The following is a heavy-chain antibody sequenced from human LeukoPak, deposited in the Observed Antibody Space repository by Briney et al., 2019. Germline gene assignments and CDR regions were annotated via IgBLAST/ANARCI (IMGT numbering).Heavy chain of an antibody. CDR3: AAYYYGSGSSPLGP. J-gene: IGHJ5*02. D-gene: IGHD3-10*01. V-gene: IGHV3-30*03. Sequence: GRSLRLSCAASGFTFSRYGMHWVRQAPGKGLERVAVISYDGSNKYYADSVKGRFTISRDNSKNTLYLQMNSLRAEDTAVYYCAAYYYGSGSSPLGPWGQGTLVTVSS. CDR1: GFTFSRYG. CDR2: ISYDGSNK.